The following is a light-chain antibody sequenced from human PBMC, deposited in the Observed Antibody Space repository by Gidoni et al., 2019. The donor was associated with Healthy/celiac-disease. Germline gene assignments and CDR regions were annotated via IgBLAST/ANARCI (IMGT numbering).Light chain of an antibody. CDR2: AAS. CDR1: QGISSY. V-gene: IGKV1-9*01. CDR3: QQLNSYLSFT. Sequence: IQLTQSPSPLSASVGDRVTITCRASQGISSYLAWYQQKPGKAPKLLIYAASTLQSGVPSRFSGSGSGTDFTLTISSLQPEDFATYYCQQLNSYLSFTFGPGTKVDIK. J-gene: IGKJ3*01.